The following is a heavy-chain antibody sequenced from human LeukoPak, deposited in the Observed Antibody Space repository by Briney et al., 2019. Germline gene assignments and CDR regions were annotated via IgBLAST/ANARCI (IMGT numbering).Heavy chain of an antibody. J-gene: IGHJ6*02. V-gene: IGHV4-39*07. CDR3: ARDRGVVVTVIYYYYGMDV. D-gene: IGHD2-21*02. CDR2: IYYSGST. Sequence: SETLSLTCTVSGGSISSSSYYWGWIRQPPGKGLEWIGSIYYSGSTYYNPSLKSRVTISVDTSKNQFSLKLSSVTAADTAVYYCARDRGVVVTVIYYYYGMDVWGQGTTVTVSS. CDR1: GGSISSSSYY.